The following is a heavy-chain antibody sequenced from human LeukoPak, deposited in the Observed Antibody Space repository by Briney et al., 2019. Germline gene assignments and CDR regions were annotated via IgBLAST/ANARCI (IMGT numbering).Heavy chain of an antibody. D-gene: IGHD4-17*01. J-gene: IGHJ6*02. V-gene: IGHV4-59*08. CDR3: ARAPYGDYGYYYYGMDV. CDR2: IYYSGST. CDR1: GGSINSDY. Sequence: KTSETLSLTCTVSGGSINSDYWSWIRQPPGKGLEWIGYIYYSGSTYYNPSLKSRVTISVDTSKNQFSLKLSSVTAADTAVYYCARAPYGDYGYYYYGMDVWGQGTTVTVSS.